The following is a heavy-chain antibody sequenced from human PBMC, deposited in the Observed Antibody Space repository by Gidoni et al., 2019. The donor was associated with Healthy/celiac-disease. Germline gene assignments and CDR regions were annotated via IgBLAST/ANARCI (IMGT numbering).Heavy chain of an antibody. Sequence: QVQLVQSGAEVKKPGSSVKVSCKASGGTFSSYAISWVRQAPGQGLEWMGGIIPIFGTANYAQKFQGRVTITADKSTSTAYMELSSLRSEDTAVYYCAGSLGYCTNGVCYTNYWYFDLWGRGTLVTVSS. CDR1: GGTFSSYA. CDR2: IIPIFGTA. J-gene: IGHJ2*01. V-gene: IGHV1-69*06. D-gene: IGHD2-8*01. CDR3: AGSLGYCTNGVCYTNYWYFDL.